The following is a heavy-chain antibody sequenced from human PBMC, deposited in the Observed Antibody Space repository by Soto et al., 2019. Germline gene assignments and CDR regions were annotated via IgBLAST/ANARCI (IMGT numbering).Heavy chain of an antibody. V-gene: IGHV1-69*01. J-gene: IGHJ6*02. CDR1: GGTFSSYA. CDR3: ARDRGPYRGMDV. Sequence: QVRLVQSGAEVKKPGSSVKVSCKASGGTFSSYAVTWVRQAPGQGLEWIGGILPVSGTANSAPRFQGRVTITADGSTSTADMELSSLRSEDTAGYYCARDRGPYRGMDVWGQGTTVTVSS. CDR2: ILPVSGTA. D-gene: IGHD3-10*01.